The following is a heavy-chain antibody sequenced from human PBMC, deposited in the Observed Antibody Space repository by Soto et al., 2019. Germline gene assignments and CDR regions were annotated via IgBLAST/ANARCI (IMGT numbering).Heavy chain of an antibody. CDR1: GFNFATYS. V-gene: IGHV3-23*01. J-gene: IGHJ4*02. Sequence: GGSLRLSCAASGFNFATYSMSWVRQAPGKGLEWVAGISDGVDRAYYGESVKGRFTISRDTSKNMLYLHMNSLRAEDTAIYYCARYNAVADPYYLDYWGQGTLVTVSS. CDR2: ISDGVDRA. CDR3: ARYNAVADPYYLDY. D-gene: IGHD1-1*01.